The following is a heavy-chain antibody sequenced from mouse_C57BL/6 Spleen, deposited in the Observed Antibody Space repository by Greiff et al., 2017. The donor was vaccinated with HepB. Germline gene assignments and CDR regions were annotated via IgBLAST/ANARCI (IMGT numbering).Heavy chain of an antibody. J-gene: IGHJ2*01. V-gene: IGHV1-50*01. CDR2: IDPSDSYT. CDR1: GYTFTSYW. D-gene: IGHD4-1*01. Sequence: VQLQQPGAELVKPGASVKLSCKASGYTFTSYWMQWVKQRPGQGLEWIGEIDPSDSYTNYNQKFKGKATLTVDTSSSTAYMQLSSLTSEDSAVYYCARGWDWGIDYWGQGTTLTVSS. CDR3: ARGWDWGIDY.